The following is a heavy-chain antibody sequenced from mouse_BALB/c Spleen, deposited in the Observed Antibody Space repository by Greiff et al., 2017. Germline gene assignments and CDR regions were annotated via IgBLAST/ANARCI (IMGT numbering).Heavy chain of an antibody. CDR1: GYTFTDYN. J-gene: IGHJ3*01. CDR2: INPNNGGT. Sequence: EVQLQQSGPELVKPGASVKIPCKASGYTFTDYNMDWVKQSHGKSLEWIGDINPNNGGTIYNQKFKGKATLTVDKSSSTAYMELRSLTSEDTAVYYCARRGYGSSWAYWGQGTLVTVSA. CDR3: ARRGYGSSWAY. D-gene: IGHD1-1*01. V-gene: IGHV1-18*01.